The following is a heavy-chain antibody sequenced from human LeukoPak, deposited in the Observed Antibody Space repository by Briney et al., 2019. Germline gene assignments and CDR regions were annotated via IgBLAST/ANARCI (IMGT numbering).Heavy chain of an antibody. CDR3: ARVGYYDSSGYLDY. J-gene: IGHJ4*02. V-gene: IGHV4-59*01. D-gene: IGHD3-22*01. CDR2: IYYTGST. Sequence: GSLRLSCAASGFTFSSYSMNWIRQSPGKGLEWIGYIYYTGSTKYNPSLQSRVTISVDKSENQFSLNLYSVTAADTAVYYCARVGYYDSSGYLDYWGQGTQVTVSS. CDR1: GFTFSSYS.